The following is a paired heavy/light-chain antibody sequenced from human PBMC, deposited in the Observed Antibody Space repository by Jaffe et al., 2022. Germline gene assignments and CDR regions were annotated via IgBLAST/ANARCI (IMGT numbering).Light chain of an antibody. CDR2: AAS. Sequence: AIWMTQSPSLLSASTGDRVTISCRMSQGISSYLAWYQQKPGKAPELLIYAASTLQSGVPSRFSGSGSGTDFTLTISCLQSEDFATYYCQQYYSFPPTFGQGTKVEIK. V-gene: IGKV1D-8*02. CDR3: QQYYSFPPT. J-gene: IGKJ1*01. CDR1: QGISSY.
Heavy chain of an antibody. CDR3: ARDYQGRHPKYSSGSAGYFDY. V-gene: IGHV1-18*01. CDR1: GYTFTSYG. CDR2: ISAYNGNT. J-gene: IGHJ4*02. Sequence: QVQLVQSGAEVKKPGASVKVSCKASGYTFTSYGISWVRQAPGQGLEWMGWISAYNGNTNYAQKLQGRVTMTTDTSTSTAYMELRSLRSDDTAVYYCARDYQGRHPKYSSGSAGYFDYWGQGTLVTVSS. D-gene: IGHD6-19*01.